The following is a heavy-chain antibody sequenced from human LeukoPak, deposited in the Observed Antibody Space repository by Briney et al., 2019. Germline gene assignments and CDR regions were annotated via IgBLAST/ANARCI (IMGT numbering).Heavy chain of an antibody. D-gene: IGHD5/OR15-5a*01. CDR1: GFTFSSYS. V-gene: IGHV3-21*01. Sequence: GGSLRLSCAASGFTFSSYSMNWVRQAPGKGLEWVSFISSSSSYIYYADSVKGRFTISRDNAKNSLYLQMNSLRAEDTAVYYCARDSVYAVVPGVFDYWGQGTLVTVSS. J-gene: IGHJ4*02. CDR2: ISSSSSYI. CDR3: ARDSVYAVVPGVFDY.